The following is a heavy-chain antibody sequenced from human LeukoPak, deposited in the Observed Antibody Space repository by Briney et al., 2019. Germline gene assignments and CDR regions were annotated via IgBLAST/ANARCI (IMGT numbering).Heavy chain of an antibody. J-gene: IGHJ3*01. CDR2: IKQDGNEK. Sequence: QAGGSLRLSCAASGFTFSSSWMSWVRQAPGKGLEWVANIKQDGNEKYYVDSVKGRFTISRDNARNSLFLQMNSLRAEDTAVYYCARDMDVWGQGTMVTVSS. CDR3: ARDMDV. V-gene: IGHV3-7*03. D-gene: IGHD3/OR15-3a*01. CDR1: GFTFSSSW.